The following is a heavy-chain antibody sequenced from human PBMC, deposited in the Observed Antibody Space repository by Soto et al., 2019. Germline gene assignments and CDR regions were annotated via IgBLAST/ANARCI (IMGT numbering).Heavy chain of an antibody. D-gene: IGHD2-21*02. CDR2: MNQDGSQI. Sequence: GGSLRLSCAVSGFTFSNYWMTWVRQAPGKGLEWVAYMNQDGSQIYYVDSVRGRFTISRDNAENSLYLQMDNLRDEDTALYYCARQVYTVVTPMDFWGQGTLVTVSS. CDR1: GFTFSNYW. J-gene: IGHJ4*02. V-gene: IGHV3-7*01. CDR3: ARQVYTVVTPMDF.